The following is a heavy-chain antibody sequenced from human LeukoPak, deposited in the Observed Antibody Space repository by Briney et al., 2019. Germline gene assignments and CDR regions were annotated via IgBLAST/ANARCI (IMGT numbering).Heavy chain of an antibody. D-gene: IGHD3-10*01. J-gene: IGHJ4*02. V-gene: IGHV1-8*01. CDR1: GYTFTSYD. CDR2: MNPNSGNT. Sequence: GASVKVSCKASGYTFTSYDTNWVRQATGQGLEWMGWMNPNSGNTGYAQKFQGRVTMTRNTSISTAYMELSSLRSEDTAVYYCAKVRFGVMARYYFDYWGQGTLVTVSS. CDR3: AKVRFGVMARYYFDY.